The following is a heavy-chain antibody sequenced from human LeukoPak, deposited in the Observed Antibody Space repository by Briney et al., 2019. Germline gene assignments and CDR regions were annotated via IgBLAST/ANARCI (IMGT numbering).Heavy chain of an antibody. CDR1: GFTFDDYG. Sequence: GGSLRLSCAASGFTFDDYGMSWVRQAPGKGLEWVSGINWNGGSTGYADSVKGRFTISRDNAKNSLYLQMNSLRAEDTAVYYCALTRRRQWLTNFDYWGQGTLVTVSS. J-gene: IGHJ4*02. D-gene: IGHD6-19*01. CDR2: INWNGGST. CDR3: ALTRRRQWLTNFDY. V-gene: IGHV3-20*04.